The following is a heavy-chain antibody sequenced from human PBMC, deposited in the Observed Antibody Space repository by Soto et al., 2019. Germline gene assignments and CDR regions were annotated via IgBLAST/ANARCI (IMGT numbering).Heavy chain of an antibody. V-gene: IGHV3-21*01. Sequence: EVQLVESGGGLVKPGGSLRLSCAASGFTFSSYSMNWVRQSPGKGLEWVSSISSSSSYIYYADSVKGRFTISRDNAKNSLYLQMNSLRAEDTAVYYCARERRGSYFDYWGQGTLVTVSS. CDR3: ARERRGSYFDY. J-gene: IGHJ4*02. CDR2: ISSSSSYI. CDR1: GFTFSSYS. D-gene: IGHD3-16*01.